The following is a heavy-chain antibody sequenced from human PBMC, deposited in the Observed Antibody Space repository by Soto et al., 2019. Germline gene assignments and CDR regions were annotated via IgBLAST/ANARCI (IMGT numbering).Heavy chain of an antibody. CDR3: ASAHPWGLGELSFFDY. CDR1: GGSISSYY. J-gene: IGHJ4*02. CDR2: IYYSGST. D-gene: IGHD3-16*02. V-gene: IGHV4-59*01. Sequence: PSETLSLTSTVSGGSISSYYWSWIRQPPGKGLEWIGYIYYSGSTNYNPSLKSRVTISVDTSKNQFSLKLSSVTAADTAVYYCASAHPWGLGELSFFDYWGQGTLVTVSS.